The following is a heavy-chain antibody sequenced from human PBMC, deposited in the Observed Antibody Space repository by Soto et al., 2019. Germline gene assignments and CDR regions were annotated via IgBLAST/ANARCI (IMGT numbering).Heavy chain of an antibody. CDR2: INHSGST. V-gene: IGHV4-34*01. CDR1: GGSFSGYY. Sequence: SETLSLTCAVYGGSFSGYYWSWIRQPPGKGLEWIGEINHSGSTNYNPSLKSRVTISVDTSKNQFSLKLSSVTAADTAVYYCARGVTMVRGVSNWFDPWGQGTLVTVSS. CDR3: ARGVTMVRGVSNWFDP. J-gene: IGHJ5*02. D-gene: IGHD3-10*01.